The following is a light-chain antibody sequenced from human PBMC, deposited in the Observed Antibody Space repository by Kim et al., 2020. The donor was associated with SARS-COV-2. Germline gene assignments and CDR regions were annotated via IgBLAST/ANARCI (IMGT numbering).Light chain of an antibody. CDR1: NSNIGSNA. V-gene: IGLV1-44*01. CDR3: GTWDEGLDGWV. J-gene: IGLJ3*02. CDR2: DEV. Sequence: GQRVAISCTGSNSNIGSNAVDWYQQLPGSAANNLMYDEVKRPSGVADGSFGGKKGGTAALAIGGRLQEDEEDDYCGTWDEGLDGWVFGGGTKLTVL.